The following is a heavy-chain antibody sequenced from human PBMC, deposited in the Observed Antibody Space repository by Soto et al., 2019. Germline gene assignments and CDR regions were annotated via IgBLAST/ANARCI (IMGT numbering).Heavy chain of an antibody. CDR1: GGNISSNG. CDR2: IIPTFGTT. D-gene: IGHD4-4*01. CDR3: AGASDSTWYNWLDP. J-gene: IGHJ5*02. V-gene: IGHV1-69*13. Sequence: SLNLSFKTPGGNISSNGIRWVRQATGQGLELMGGIIPTFGTTNYAHKFRGRVTITAAESTGTAYMELSSLRSDDTAVYYCAGASDSTWYNWLDPWGQGTLVTVSS.